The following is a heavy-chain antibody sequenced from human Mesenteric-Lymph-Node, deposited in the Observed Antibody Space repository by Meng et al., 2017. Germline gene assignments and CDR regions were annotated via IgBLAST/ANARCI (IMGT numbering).Heavy chain of an antibody. CDR3: ARVDTAMFDAFDI. Sequence: WGSLSLSCAASGFTFGSYEMNWVRQAPGKGLEWVSYIGTSGSSIYYADSVKGRFTISRDNAKNALYLQMNSLRAEDTGVYYCARVDTAMFDAFDIWGQGTMVTVSS. D-gene: IGHD5-18*01. V-gene: IGHV3-48*03. CDR1: GFTFGSYE. CDR2: IGTSGSSI. J-gene: IGHJ3*02.